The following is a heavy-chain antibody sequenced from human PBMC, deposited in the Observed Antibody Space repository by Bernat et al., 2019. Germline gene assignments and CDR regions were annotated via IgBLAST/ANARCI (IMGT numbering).Heavy chain of an antibody. CDR1: GFTFSYYY. J-gene: IGHJ3*01. D-gene: IGHD3-10*01. V-gene: IGHV3-7*03. Sequence: EVQLVESGGSLVQPGGSLRLSCTASGFTFSYYYMSWVRQAPGKGLEWVADLKDDGSEAYYGDSVKGRFTISRDNAKKSLYLQMNSLRAEDTALYYCARDGRGILDHVFDAWGQGTMVTVSS. CDR2: LKDDGSEA. CDR3: ARDGRGILDHVFDA.